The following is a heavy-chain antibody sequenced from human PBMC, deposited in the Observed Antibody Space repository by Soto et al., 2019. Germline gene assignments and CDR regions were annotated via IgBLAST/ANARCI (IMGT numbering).Heavy chain of an antibody. V-gene: IGHV1-18*01. CDR2: INVYNGNT. D-gene: IGHD3-10*01. Sequence: ASVKGSCKASGYTFTNDGISWVRQAPGQGLEWMGWINVYNGNTKYAQKVQGRVTMTTDTSTSTAYMELRSLRSDDTAVYYCARGVGSGSYYNQYNWFDPWGQGTLVTVSS. J-gene: IGHJ5*02. CDR3: ARGVGSGSYYNQYNWFDP. CDR1: GYTFTNDG.